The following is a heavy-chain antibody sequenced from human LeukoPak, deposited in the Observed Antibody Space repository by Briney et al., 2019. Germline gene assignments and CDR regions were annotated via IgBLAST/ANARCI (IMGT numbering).Heavy chain of an antibody. V-gene: IGHV3-23*01. CDR3: ASDTTYYDILTGYYLDY. CDR1: GITLSNYG. J-gene: IGHJ4*02. Sequence: GGSLRLSCAVSGITLSNYGMSWVRQAPGKGLEWVAGISGSGGSTYYADSVKGRFTISRDNSKNTLYLQMNSLRAEDTAVYYCASDTTYYDILTGYYLDYWGQGTLVTVSS. CDR2: ISGSGGST. D-gene: IGHD3-9*01.